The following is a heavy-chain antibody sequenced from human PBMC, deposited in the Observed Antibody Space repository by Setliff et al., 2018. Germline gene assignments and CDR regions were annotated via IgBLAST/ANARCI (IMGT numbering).Heavy chain of an antibody. Sequence: PGGSLRLSCAASGFTFSTYRMHWVRQAPGKGLEWVAVIWDDGVKKYHADSVKGRFTISRDNSKNTLYLQMNSLRAEDTAVYYCARGFGYAAWYYLDYWGQGTLVTVSS. CDR3: ARGFGYAAWYYLDY. CDR2: IWDDGVKK. J-gene: IGHJ4*02. D-gene: IGHD2-2*03. CDR1: GFTFSTYR. V-gene: IGHV3-33*08.